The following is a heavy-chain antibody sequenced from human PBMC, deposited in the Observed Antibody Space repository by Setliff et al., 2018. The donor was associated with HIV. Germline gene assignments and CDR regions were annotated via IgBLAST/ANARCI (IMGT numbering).Heavy chain of an antibody. J-gene: IGHJ4*02. CDR2: IYNTGDA. CDR1: GGSINSGEYY. Sequence: SETLSLTCTVSGGSINSGEYYWSWSRQRPGKGLEWIGYIYNTGDAYYNPPLKGRVTISIDTSKNKFSLRLTSVTAADTAVYYCARELRYNIMGANGNYCDYWGQGSMVTVSS. D-gene: IGHD1-26*01. CDR3: ARELRYNIMGANGNYCDY. V-gene: IGHV4-31*03.